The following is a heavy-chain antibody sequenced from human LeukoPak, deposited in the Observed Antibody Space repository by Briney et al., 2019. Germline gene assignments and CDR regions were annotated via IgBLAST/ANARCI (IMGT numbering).Heavy chain of an antibody. V-gene: IGHV1-8*01. CDR3: ASRGYSYGQIDY. CDR2: MNPNSGNT. D-gene: IGHD5-18*01. CDR1: GYTFTSYD. Sequence: ASVKVSCKTSGYTFTSYDINWVRQATGQGLEWMGWMNPNSGNTGYAQKFQGRVTMTRNTSISTAYMELSSLRSEDTAVYYCASRGYSYGQIDYWGQGTLVTVSS. J-gene: IGHJ4*02.